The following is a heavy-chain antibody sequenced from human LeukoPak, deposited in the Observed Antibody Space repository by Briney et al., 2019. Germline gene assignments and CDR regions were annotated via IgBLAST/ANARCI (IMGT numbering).Heavy chain of an antibody. CDR3: ASPRSYYDSSGYYIS. CDR1: GGSVSSGSYY. Sequence: PSETLSLTCTVSGGSVSSGSYYWSWIRQPPGKGLEWIGYIYYSGSTNYNPSLKSRVTISVDTSKNQFSLRLSSVTAADTAVYYCASPRSYYDSSGYYISWGQGTLVTVSS. J-gene: IGHJ5*02. D-gene: IGHD3-22*01. V-gene: IGHV4-61*01. CDR2: IYYSGST.